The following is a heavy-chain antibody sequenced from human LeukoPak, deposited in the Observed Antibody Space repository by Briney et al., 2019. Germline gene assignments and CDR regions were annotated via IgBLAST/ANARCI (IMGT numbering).Heavy chain of an antibody. J-gene: IGHJ3*01. V-gene: IGHV4-59*12. CDR1: GGSISGYF. CDR3: AREVSWLQP. D-gene: IGHD5-24*01. Sequence: SETLSLTCTVSGGSISGYFWSWIRQPPGKGLEWIAYIYYTGSTNYNPSLKSRVTISVDTSKNQFSLKLSSVTAADTAVYYCAREVSWLQPWGQGTMVTVSS. CDR2: IYYTGST.